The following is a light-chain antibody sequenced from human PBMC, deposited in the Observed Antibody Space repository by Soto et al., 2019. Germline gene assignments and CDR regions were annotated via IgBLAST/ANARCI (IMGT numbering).Light chain of an antibody. J-gene: IGKJ4*01. V-gene: IGKV1-33*01. Sequence: DIQMTQSPSSLSASVGDRVTITCQASQDIKNYLNWYQQKSGKAPKLLIYDASDLETGVPSRFSGSGSGTDFTFTINSLQPEDIATYYCQQYDNLPLTFGEGTKVDIK. CDR1: QDIKNY. CDR2: DAS. CDR3: QQYDNLPLT.